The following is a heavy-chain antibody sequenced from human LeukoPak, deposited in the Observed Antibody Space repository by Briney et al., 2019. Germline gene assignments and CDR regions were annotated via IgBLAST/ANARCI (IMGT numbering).Heavy chain of an antibody. J-gene: IGHJ5*02. Sequence: SETLSLTCSVSGASITSSSYYWGWIRQPPEKGLEWIGSIYYTGGTHYSPSLKSRVTISVDTSKNQFSLKLSSVTAADTAVYYCARERITMVRGGQGNWFDPWGQGTLVTVSS. CDR2: IYYTGGT. CDR1: GASITSSSYY. CDR3: ARERITMVRGGQGNWFDP. V-gene: IGHV4-39*07. D-gene: IGHD3-10*01.